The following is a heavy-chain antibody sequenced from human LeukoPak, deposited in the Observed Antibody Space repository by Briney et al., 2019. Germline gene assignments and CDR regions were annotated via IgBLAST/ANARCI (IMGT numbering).Heavy chain of an antibody. CDR2: IYYSGDT. V-gene: IGHV4-39*01. D-gene: IGHD2-15*01. Sequence: SETLSLTCTVSGGSISSSSYYWGWIRQSPGKGLEWIGNIYYSGDTYYNPSLKSRDTISVDTSKKQFSLKMNSVAAADTAVYYCARRSRILAAAYDPWGQGTLVTVSS. J-gene: IGHJ5*02. CDR3: ARRSRILAAAYDP. CDR1: GGSISSSSYY.